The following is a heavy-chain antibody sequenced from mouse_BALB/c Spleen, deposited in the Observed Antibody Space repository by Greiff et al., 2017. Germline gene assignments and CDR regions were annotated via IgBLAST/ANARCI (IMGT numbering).Heavy chain of an antibody. V-gene: IGHV1S81*02. CDR1: GYTFTSYY. CDR2: INPSNGGT. CDR3: TRAPRFAY. J-gene: IGHJ3*01. Sequence: LQQSGAELVKPGASVKLSCKASGYTFTSYYMYWVKQRPGQGLEWIGEINPSNGGTNFNEKFKSKATLTVDKSSSTAYMQLSSLTSEDSAVYYCTRAPRFAYWGQGTLVTVSA.